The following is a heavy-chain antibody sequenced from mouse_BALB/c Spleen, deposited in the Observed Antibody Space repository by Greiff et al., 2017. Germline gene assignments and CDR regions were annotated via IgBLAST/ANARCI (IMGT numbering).Heavy chain of an antibody. CDR3: ARRDDYDVLWYFDV. J-gene: IGHJ1*01. D-gene: IGHD2-4*01. CDR2: IYWDDDK. CDR1: GFSLSTSGMG. Sequence: QVTLKESGPGILQPSQTLSLTCSFSGFSLSTSGMGVSWIRQPSGKGLEWLAHIYWDDDKRYNPSLKSRLTISKDTSRNQVFLKITSVDTADTATYYCARRDDYDVLWYFDVWGAGTTVTVSS. V-gene: IGHV8-12*01.